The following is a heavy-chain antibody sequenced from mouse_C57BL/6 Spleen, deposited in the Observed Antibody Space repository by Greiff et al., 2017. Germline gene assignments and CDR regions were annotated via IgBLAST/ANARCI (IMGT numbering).Heavy chain of an antibody. V-gene: IGHV1-81*01. J-gene: IGHJ3*01. CDR2: IYPRSGNT. Sequence: VQLQQSGAELARPGASVKLSCKASGYTFTSYGLSWVKQRTGQGLEWIGEIYPRSGNTYYNEKFKGKATLTADKSSSTAYMELRSLTSEDSAVYFCARNSNYAWFAYWGQGTLVTVSA. CDR3: ARNSNYAWFAY. CDR1: GYTFTSYG. D-gene: IGHD2-5*01.